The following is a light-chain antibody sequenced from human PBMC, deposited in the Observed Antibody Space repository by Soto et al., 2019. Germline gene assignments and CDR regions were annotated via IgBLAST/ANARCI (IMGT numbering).Light chain of an antibody. CDR3: QRYNSYLVT. V-gene: IGKV1-5*01. Sequence: DIQMTQSPSALSASVGDRVTITCRASQNIDNGLAWYQQKPGKAPRLLIYDASTLVSGAPARFSGGGSGTEFTLTISSLQSEDFAAYYCQRYNSYLVTFGRGTKVDSK. CDR2: DAS. CDR1: QNIDNG. J-gene: IGKJ3*01.